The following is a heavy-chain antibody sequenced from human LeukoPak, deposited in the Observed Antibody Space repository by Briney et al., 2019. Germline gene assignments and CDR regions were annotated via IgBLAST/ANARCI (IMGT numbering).Heavy chain of an antibody. D-gene: IGHD5-18*01. CDR2: ISESGSGT. CDR3: AKDIAQGYTFGSIEQDY. Sequence: GGSLRVSCAVSGLTFSRYAMSWVRQAPGNGLEWVSAISESGSGTYYADSVKGRFTISRDNSKDTLSLQMNSLRAEDTAVYYCAKDIAQGYTFGSIEQDYWGQGTLVTVSS. J-gene: IGHJ4*02. V-gene: IGHV3-23*01. CDR1: GLTFSRYA.